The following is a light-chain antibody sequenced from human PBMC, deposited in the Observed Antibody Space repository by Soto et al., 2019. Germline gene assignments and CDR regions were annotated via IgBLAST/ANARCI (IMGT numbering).Light chain of an antibody. J-gene: IGKJ4*01. CDR2: GAS. CDR3: QQYGDSQLT. V-gene: IGKV3-20*01. Sequence: EIVLTQSPGTLSLSPGERATLSCRASQSVSNSFLAWYQQKPGQAPRLLIYGASSRATGLPDRFSGSGSGTDFTLTISRLEPEDFAVYYCQQYGDSQLTFGGGTKVDIK. CDR1: QSVSNSF.